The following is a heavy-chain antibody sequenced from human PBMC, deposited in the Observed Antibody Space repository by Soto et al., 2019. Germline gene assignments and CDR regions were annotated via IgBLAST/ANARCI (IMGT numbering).Heavy chain of an antibody. J-gene: IGHJ3*02. Sequence: QVQLQESGPGLVKPSQTLSLTCTVSGGSISSGGYFLTWIRQHPGKGLEWIGYIYYSGTTFYNPSLKSRVNISVEPSKNPFSLRVSSVTAADPAVYYCASQPDYGDYDAFDIWGQGTMVTVSS. D-gene: IGHD4-17*01. CDR1: GGSISSGGYF. CDR3: ASQPDYGDYDAFDI. V-gene: IGHV4-31*03. CDR2: IYYSGTT.